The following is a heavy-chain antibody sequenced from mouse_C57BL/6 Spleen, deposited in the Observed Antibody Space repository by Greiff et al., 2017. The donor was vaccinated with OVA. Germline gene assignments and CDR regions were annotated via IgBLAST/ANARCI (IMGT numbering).Heavy chain of an antibody. CDR1: GFTFSSYT. CDR3: ERREGGD. J-gene: IGHJ2*01. V-gene: IGHV5-9*01. Sequence: EVKLMESGGGLVKPGGSLKLSCAASGFTFSSYTMSWVRQTPEQRLEWVATISGGGGNTYYPDSVKGRFTISRDNAKNTLYLQMSSLRSEDTALYYCERREGGDWGQGTTLTVSS. CDR2: ISGGGGNT.